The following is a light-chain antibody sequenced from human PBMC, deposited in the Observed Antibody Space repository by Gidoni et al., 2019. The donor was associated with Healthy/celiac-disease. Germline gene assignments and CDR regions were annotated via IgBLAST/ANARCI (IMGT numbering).Light chain of an antibody. V-gene: IGKV3-15*01. CDR1: QSVRRN. J-gene: IGKJ1*01. CDR2: GAS. Sequence: DIVLTQSPATLSVSPGERATLSCRASQSVRRNLAGYQQKPGQSPRLLIYGASTRATGIPARFSGRGSGTEFTLTISSLQSEDFAVYDCQQYNNWPRTFGQGTKVEIK. CDR3: QQYNNWPRT.